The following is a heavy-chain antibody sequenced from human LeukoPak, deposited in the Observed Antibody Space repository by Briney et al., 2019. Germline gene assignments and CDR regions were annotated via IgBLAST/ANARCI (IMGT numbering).Heavy chain of an antibody. CDR3: ATSYSGSYRPFDY. D-gene: IGHD1-26*01. CDR1: GYTFTDYY. Sequence: GASVKISCKASGYTFTDYYMHWVQQAPGKGLEWMGRVAPEDGETIYAEKFQGRVTITADTSTDTAYMELSRLRSDDTAVYYCATSYSGSYRPFDYWGQGTLVTVPS. V-gene: IGHV1-69-2*01. CDR2: VAPEDGET. J-gene: IGHJ4*02.